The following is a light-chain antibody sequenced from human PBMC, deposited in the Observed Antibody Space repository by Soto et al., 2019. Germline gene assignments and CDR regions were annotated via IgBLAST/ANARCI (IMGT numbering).Light chain of an antibody. J-gene: IGLJ1*01. CDR3: GTWDSSLPWV. V-gene: IGLV1-51*02. Sequence: QSVLTQPPSVSAAPGQKVTISCSGSSSNIGNNYVSWYQQLPGTAPKLLIYENNKRPSGIPDRFSGSKSGTSATLGITGFQTGDEADYYCGTWDSSLPWVFGSGTKVTV. CDR2: ENN. CDR1: SSNIGNNY.